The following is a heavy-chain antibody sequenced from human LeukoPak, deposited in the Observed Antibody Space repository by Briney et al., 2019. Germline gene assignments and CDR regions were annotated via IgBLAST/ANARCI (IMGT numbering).Heavy chain of an antibody. CDR2: ISSTSNYI. D-gene: IGHD2/OR15-2a*01. V-gene: IGHV3-21*01. J-gene: IGHJ5*02. CDR1: GFTFSSYN. Sequence: PGGSLRLSCAASGFTFSSYNMNWVRQAPGKGLEWVSSISSTSNYIYYADSVKGRFTISRDNAKNSLYLQMKSLRAEDTAVYYCARGKTSQNIVTRKTYNWFDPWGQGTLVTVSS. CDR3: ARGKTSQNIVTRKTYNWFDP.